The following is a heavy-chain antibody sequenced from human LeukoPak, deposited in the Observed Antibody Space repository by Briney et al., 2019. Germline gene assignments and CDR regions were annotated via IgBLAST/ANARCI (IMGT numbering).Heavy chain of an antibody. D-gene: IGHD2-15*01. V-gene: IGHV1-3*01. CDR3: AKANTPGAFYGMDV. CDR1: GYTFTSYA. Sequence: ASVKVSCKASGYTFTSYAMHWVRQAPGQRLEWTGWINAGNGNTKYSQKFQGRVTITRDTSASTAHMELSSLRSEDTAVYYCAKANTPGAFYGMDVWGQGTTVTVSS. J-gene: IGHJ6*02. CDR2: INAGNGNT.